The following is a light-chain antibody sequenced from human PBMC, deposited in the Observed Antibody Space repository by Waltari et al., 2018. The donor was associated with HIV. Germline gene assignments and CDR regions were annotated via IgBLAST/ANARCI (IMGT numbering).Light chain of an antibody. CDR2: RNN. J-gene: IGLJ3*02. CDR3: SAWDGRLSAWV. Sequence: QAGLTQPPAVSQALGQTATLSCTGGDDDVGNEGAAWLQQYQGLPPKLLSYRNNKRASGISHKFSAARAGNTVFLTIAGLQPEDEADYYCSAWDGRLSAWVFG. V-gene: IGLV10-54*04. CDR1: DDDVGNEG.